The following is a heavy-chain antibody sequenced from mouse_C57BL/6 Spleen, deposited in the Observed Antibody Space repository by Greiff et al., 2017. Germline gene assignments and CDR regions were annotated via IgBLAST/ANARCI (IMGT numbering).Heavy chain of an antibody. Sequence: VQLQQSGPELVKPGASVKISCKASGYTFTDYYMNWVKQSHGKSLEWIGDINPNNGGTSYNQKFKGKATLTVDKSSSTAYMELRSLTSEDSAVYYCVRRDYGSSRWYFDYWGQGTTLTVSS. V-gene: IGHV1-26*01. CDR3: VRRDYGSSRWYFDY. CDR1: GYTFTDYY. CDR2: INPNNGGT. J-gene: IGHJ2*01. D-gene: IGHD1-1*01.